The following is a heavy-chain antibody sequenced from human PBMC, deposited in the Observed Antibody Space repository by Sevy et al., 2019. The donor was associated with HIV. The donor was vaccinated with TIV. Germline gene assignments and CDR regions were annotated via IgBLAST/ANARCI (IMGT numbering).Heavy chain of an antibody. CDR2: IRYDGSNK. J-gene: IGHJ6*03. CDR3: AKDKIAAAAMDYYYYYMDV. CDR1: GFTFSSYG. Sequence: GGSLRLTCAASGFTFSSYGMHWVRQAPGKGLEWVAFIRYDGSNKYYADSVKGRFTISRDNSKNTLYLQMNSLRAEDTAVYYCAKDKIAAAAMDYYYYYMDVWGKGTTVTVSS. D-gene: IGHD6-13*01. V-gene: IGHV3-30*02.